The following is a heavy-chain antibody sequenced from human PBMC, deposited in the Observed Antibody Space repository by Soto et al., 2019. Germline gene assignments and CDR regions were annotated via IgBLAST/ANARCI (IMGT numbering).Heavy chain of an antibody. CDR2: IIPIFGTA. Sequence: GASVKVSCKASGGTFSSYSISWVLQAPGQGLEWMGGIIPIFGTANYAQKFQGRVTITADKSTSTAYMELSSLRSEDTAVYYCARITYYYDSSGYLARAFDIWGQGTMVTVSS. J-gene: IGHJ3*02. CDR1: GGTFSSYS. D-gene: IGHD3-22*01. CDR3: ARITYYYDSSGYLARAFDI. V-gene: IGHV1-69*06.